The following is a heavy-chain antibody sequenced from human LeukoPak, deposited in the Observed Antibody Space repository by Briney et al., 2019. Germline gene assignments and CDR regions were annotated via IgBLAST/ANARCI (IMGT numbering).Heavy chain of an antibody. CDR3: ARLGTAVADLDY. J-gene: IGHJ4*02. Sequence: SETLSLTCTASGGSISSYYWSWIRQPPGKGLEWIGYIYYSGSTNYNPSLKSRVTISVDTSKNQFSLKLSSVTAADTAVYYCARLGTAVADLDYWGQGTLVTVSS. V-gene: IGHV4-59*08. CDR1: GGSISSYY. D-gene: IGHD6-19*01. CDR2: IYYSGST.